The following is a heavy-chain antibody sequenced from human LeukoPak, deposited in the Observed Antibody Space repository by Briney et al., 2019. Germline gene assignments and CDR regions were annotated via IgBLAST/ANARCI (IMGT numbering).Heavy chain of an antibody. CDR2: IYYSGST. CDR3: AREKVGHYYDSSGQFDY. Sequence: SETLSLTCTVSGGSISSRSYYWGWIRQPPGKGLEWIGSIYYSGSTYYNPSLKSRVTISVDTSKNQLSLKLSSVTAADTAVYYCAREKVGHYYDSSGQFDYWGQGTLVTVSS. D-gene: IGHD3-22*01. J-gene: IGHJ4*02. V-gene: IGHV4-39*07. CDR1: GGSISSRSYY.